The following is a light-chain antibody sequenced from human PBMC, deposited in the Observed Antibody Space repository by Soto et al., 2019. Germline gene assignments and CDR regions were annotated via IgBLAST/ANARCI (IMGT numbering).Light chain of an antibody. CDR3: RSYTRSSTF. J-gene: IGLJ1*01. V-gene: IGLV2-14*01. CDR2: DVS. CDR1: SSDVGGYNY. Sequence: QSVLSEPASVSVDAGQSITISCTGTSSDVGGYNYVSWYQQHPGKAPKLMIYDVSNRPSGVSNRFSGSKSGNTASLTISGLQVGDEGVYTCRSYTRSSTFFGIGPKVTVL.